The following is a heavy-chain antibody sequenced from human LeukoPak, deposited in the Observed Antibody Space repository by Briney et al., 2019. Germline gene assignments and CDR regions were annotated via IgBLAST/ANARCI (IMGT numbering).Heavy chain of an antibody. CDR1: GFTFSSYW. CDR2: IKQDGSEK. Sequence: PGGSLRLSCAASGFTFSSYWMSWVRQAPGKGLEWVANIKQDGSEKYYVDSVKGRFTISRDNAKNSLYLQMNSLRAEDTAVYYCAGRYCSSTSCYYYYMDVWGKGTTVTISS. V-gene: IGHV3-7*01. CDR3: AGRYCSSTSCYYYYMDV. D-gene: IGHD2-2*01. J-gene: IGHJ6*03.